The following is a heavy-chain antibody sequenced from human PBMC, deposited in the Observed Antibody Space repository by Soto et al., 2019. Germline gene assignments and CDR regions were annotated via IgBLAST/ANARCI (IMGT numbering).Heavy chain of an antibody. CDR1: GGYISSGGYY. D-gene: IGHD6-13*01. J-gene: IGHJ5*02. CDR3: ARDQGRYSSSRSYRYNWFDP. V-gene: IGHV4-31*03. Sequence: SETLSLTCTVSGGYISSGGYYWSWIRQHPGKGLEWIGYIYYSGSTYYNPSLKSRVTISVDTSKNQFSLKLSSVTAADTAVYYCARDQGRYSSSRSYRYNWFDPWGQGTLVTVSS. CDR2: IYYSGST.